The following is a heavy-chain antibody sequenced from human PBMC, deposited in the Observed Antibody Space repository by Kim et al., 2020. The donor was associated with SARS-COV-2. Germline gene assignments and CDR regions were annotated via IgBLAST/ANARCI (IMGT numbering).Heavy chain of an antibody. J-gene: IGHJ6*02. V-gene: IGHV4-61*02. CDR3: ARERRGTMVRGVIIPCYGMDV. Sequence: SETLSLTCTVSGGSISSGSYYWSWIRQPAGKGLEWIGRIYTSGSTNYNPSLKSRVTISVDTSKNQFSLKLSSVTAADTAVYYCARERRGTMVRGVIIPCYGMDVWGQGTTVTVSS. CDR2: IYTSGST. D-gene: IGHD3-10*01. CDR1: GGSISSGSYY.